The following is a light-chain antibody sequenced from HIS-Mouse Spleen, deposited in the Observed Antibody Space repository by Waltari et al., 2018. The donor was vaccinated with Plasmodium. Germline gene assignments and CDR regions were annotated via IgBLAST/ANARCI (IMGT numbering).Light chain of an antibody. CDR3: QSADSSGTPNWV. CDR1: ALPKQY. CDR2: QDS. V-gene: IGLV3-25*03. J-gene: IGLJ3*02. Sequence: SYELTQPPSVSVSPGQTARITCSGDALPKQYAYWYQQKPGQAPVLVIYQDSERPSGIPERFSGSSSGTTVTLTISGVQAEDEADYYLQSADSSGTPNWVFGGGTKLTVL.